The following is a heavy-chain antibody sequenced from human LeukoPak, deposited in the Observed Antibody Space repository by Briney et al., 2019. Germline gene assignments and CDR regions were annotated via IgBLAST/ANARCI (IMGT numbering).Heavy chain of an antibody. Sequence: GGSLRLSCGASGFIFDDYAMHWVRQAPGKGLEWVSLISGDAYATYYGDSEKGRFTISRDNSKNSLYLQMNSLRTEDTALYYCAAQGYCSDGSCSWGQGTLVTVSS. V-gene: IGHV3-43*02. CDR3: AAQGYCSDGSCS. J-gene: IGHJ5*02. CDR2: ISGDAYAT. CDR1: GFIFDDYA. D-gene: IGHD2-15*01.